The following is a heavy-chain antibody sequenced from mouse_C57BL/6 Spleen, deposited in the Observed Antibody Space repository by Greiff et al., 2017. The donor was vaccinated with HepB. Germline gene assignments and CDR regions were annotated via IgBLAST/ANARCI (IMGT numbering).Heavy chain of an antibody. CDR1: GYTFTDYN. D-gene: IGHD2-4*01. CDR3: ARYDYEGTYWYFDV. V-gene: IGHV1-18*01. Sequence: EVQLQQSGPELVKPGASVKIPCKASGYTFTDYNMDWVKQSHGKSLEWIGDINPNNGGTIYNQKFKGKATLTVDKSSSTAYMELRSLTSEDTAVYYCARYDYEGTYWYFDVWGTGTTVTVSS. CDR2: INPNNGGT. J-gene: IGHJ1*03.